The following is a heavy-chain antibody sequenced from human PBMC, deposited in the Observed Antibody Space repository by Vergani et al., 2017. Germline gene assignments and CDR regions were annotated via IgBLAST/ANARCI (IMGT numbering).Heavy chain of an antibody. V-gene: IGHV3-7*01. CDR3: ARHGGSGWSLDY. D-gene: IGHD6-19*01. CDR2: IKQDESEK. Sequence: IHLLEAGGGVVQPGESLRLSCAASGFTFSSYWMSWVRQAPGKGLEWVANIKQDESEKYYVDSVKGRFTISRDNAKHSLYLQMNSLRAEDTAVYYCARHGGSGWSLDYWGQGTLVTVSS. J-gene: IGHJ4*02. CDR1: GFTFSSYW.